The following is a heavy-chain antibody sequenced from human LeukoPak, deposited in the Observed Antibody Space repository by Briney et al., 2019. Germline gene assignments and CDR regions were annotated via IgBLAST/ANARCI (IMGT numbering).Heavy chain of an antibody. CDR1: GGSISSYY. V-gene: IGHV4-59*12. D-gene: IGHD3-10*01. CDR2: IYYSGST. J-gene: IGHJ4*02. CDR3: ARGDPITMVRGVQIDY. Sequence: SETLSLTCTVSGGSISSYYWSWIRQPPGKGLEWIGYIYYSGSTKYNPSLNSRVTMSVDTSKNQFSLKLSSVTAADTAVYYCARGDPITMVRGVQIDYWGQGTLVTVSS.